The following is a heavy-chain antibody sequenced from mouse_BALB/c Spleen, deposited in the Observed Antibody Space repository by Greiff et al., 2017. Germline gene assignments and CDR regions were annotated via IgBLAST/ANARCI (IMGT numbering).Heavy chain of an antibody. Sequence: DVKLVESGGGLVQPGGSLRLSCATSGFTFSDFYMEWVRQPPGKRLEWIAASRNKANDYTTEYSASVKGRFIVSRDTSQSILYLQMNALRAEDTAIYYCARDADVLGMDDWGQGTSVTVSS. J-gene: IGHJ4*01. D-gene: IGHD2-10*02. CDR3: ARDADVLGMDD. CDR1: GFTFSDFY. CDR2: SRNKANDYTT. V-gene: IGHV7-1*02.